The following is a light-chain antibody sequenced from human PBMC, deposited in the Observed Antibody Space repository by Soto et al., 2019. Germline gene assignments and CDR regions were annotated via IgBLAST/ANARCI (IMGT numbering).Light chain of an antibody. CDR3: QQYGSSPWT. Sequence: EIVLTQSPGTLSLSPGERATLSCRASQSVTNNYVAWYQQKAGQAPRLLIYLASNRVAGTPDRFSGSGAGADFTLTISRLEPEDFAVYFCQQYGSSPWTFGRGTKVDIK. CDR1: QSVTNNY. J-gene: IGKJ1*01. CDR2: LAS. V-gene: IGKV3-20*01.